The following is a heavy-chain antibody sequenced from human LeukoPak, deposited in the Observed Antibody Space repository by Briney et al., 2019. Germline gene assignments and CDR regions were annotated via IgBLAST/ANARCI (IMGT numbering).Heavy chain of an antibody. Sequence: GGSLRLSCAGSGFTFETYAMTWVRQAPGKGLEWVSVIGPSGAVTHYAESVKGRFTISRDNSKNTLYLQMNSLRVEDTAIYFCAKYATGYAPNFDYWGQGTQVIVSS. D-gene: IGHD5-12*01. CDR2: IGPSGAVT. CDR3: AKYATGYAPNFDY. CDR1: GFTFETYA. J-gene: IGHJ4*02. V-gene: IGHV3-23*01.